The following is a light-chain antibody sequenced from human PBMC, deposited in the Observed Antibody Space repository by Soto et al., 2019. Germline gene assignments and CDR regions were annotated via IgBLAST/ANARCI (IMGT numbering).Light chain of an antibody. V-gene: IGKV1-5*03. Sequence: DIQMTQSPSTLSASVGDRVTITCRASQSISSWLAWYQQKPGKAPKLLIYKASSLESGVPSRFSGSGSGTEFTLTISSLQSEDFAVYYCQQYNNWPVLLTFGGGTKVDIK. CDR2: KAS. CDR3: QQYNNWPVLLT. CDR1: QSISSW. J-gene: IGKJ4*01.